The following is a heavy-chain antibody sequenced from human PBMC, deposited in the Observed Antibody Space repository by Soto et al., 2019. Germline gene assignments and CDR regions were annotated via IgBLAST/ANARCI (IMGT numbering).Heavy chain of an antibody. V-gene: IGHV3-30*18. Sequence: QVQLVESGGGVVRPGRSLRLSCAASGFTFSSYGMHWVRQAPGKGLEWVAVISYDGSNKYYADSVKGRFTISRDNSKNTLYLQMNSLRAEDTAVYYCAKDLYRDGDNLDYWGQGTLVTVSS. CDR3: AKDLYRDGDNLDY. CDR2: ISYDGSNK. CDR1: GFTFSSYG. J-gene: IGHJ4*02. D-gene: IGHD1-26*01.